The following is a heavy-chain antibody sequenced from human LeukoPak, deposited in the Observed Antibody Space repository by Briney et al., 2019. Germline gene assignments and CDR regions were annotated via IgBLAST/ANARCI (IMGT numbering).Heavy chain of an antibody. CDR3: AREGSSWYNNWFDP. Sequence: SETLSLTCTVSGGSISSYYWSWIRQPPGKGLEWIGYIYYSGSTNYNPSLKSRVTISVDTSKNQFSLKLSSVTAADTAVYYCAREGSSWYNNWFDPWGQGTLVTVSS. CDR2: IYYSGST. CDR1: GGSISSYY. D-gene: IGHD6-13*01. V-gene: IGHV4-59*01. J-gene: IGHJ5*02.